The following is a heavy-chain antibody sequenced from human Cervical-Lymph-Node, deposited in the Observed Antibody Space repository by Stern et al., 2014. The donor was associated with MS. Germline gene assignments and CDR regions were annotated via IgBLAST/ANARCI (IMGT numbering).Heavy chain of an antibody. D-gene: IGHD2-2*02. J-gene: IGHJ6*02. CDR3: ARGPYCSSTSCYTNGYYFYGLDV. V-gene: IGHV1-18*01. CDR2: ISGYNGAT. Sequence: QMQLVQSGAEVRKPGASVKVSCKASGYTFTSFGISWVRRAPGQGLEWMGWISGYNGATTYPHMFQSRFILTTDTSTSTAYMDLTSLRSDDTAMYYCARGPYCSSTSCYTNGYYFYGLDVWGQGTTVTVSS. CDR1: GYTFTSFG.